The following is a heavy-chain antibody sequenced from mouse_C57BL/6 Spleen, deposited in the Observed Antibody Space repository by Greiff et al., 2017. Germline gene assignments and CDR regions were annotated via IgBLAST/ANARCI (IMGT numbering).Heavy chain of an antibody. Sequence: EVQLVESGGGLVKPGGSLKLSCAASGFTFSDYGMHWVRQAPEKGLEWVAYISSGSSTIYYADTVKGRFTISRDNATNTLFLHMTSLRSEDTAVYYWAKANWNPYYARDYWGQGTSVTVSS. CDR3: AKANWNPYYARDY. CDR2: ISSGSSTI. J-gene: IGHJ4*01. CDR1: GFTFSDYG. V-gene: IGHV5-17*01. D-gene: IGHD4-1*01.